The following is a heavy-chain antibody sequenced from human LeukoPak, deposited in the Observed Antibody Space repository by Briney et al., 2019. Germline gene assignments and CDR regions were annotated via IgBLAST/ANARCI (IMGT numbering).Heavy chain of an antibody. D-gene: IGHD2-8*01. CDR1: GFPFSSYS. Sequence: GSLRLSCAASGFPFSSYSMNWVRPAPGKGLEWVSSISSSSSYIYYADSVKGRFTISRDNAKNSLYLQMNSLRAEDTAVYYCARDPDTKPIKIKRYYMDVWGKGTTVTVSS. V-gene: IGHV3-21*01. CDR3: ARDPDTKPIKIKRYYMDV. CDR2: ISSSSSYI. J-gene: IGHJ6*03.